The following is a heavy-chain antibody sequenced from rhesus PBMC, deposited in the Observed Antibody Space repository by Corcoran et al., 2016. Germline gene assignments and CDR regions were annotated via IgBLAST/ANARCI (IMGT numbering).Heavy chain of an antibody. V-gene: IGHV3S5*01. CDR3: ATETEPASGSVTY. D-gene: IGHD2-39*01. J-gene: IGHJ4*01. CDR1: GFTFGSYG. Sequence: EVQLVETGGGWVQPGGSLKLSCVASGFTFGSYGMSWVRQAPGKGLKWVSTINRGGGTTYYADSVKGRFTISRDNSKNTLSLQMNTLRAEDTAVYYCATETEPASGSVTYWGRGVL. CDR2: INRGGGTT.